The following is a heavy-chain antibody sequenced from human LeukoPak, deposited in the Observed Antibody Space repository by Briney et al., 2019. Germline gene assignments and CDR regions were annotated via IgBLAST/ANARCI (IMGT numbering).Heavy chain of an antibody. CDR1: GFTFSSYA. CDR2: IYYSGST. Sequence: GSLRLSCAASGFTFSSYAMSWVRQPPGKGLEWVGSIYYSGSTYYNPSLKSRVTISVDTSKNQFSLKLSSVTAADTAVYYCARPNRSGYTRDAFDIWGQGTMVTVSS. D-gene: IGHD3-22*01. J-gene: IGHJ3*02. V-gene: IGHV4-39*01. CDR3: ARPNRSGYTRDAFDI.